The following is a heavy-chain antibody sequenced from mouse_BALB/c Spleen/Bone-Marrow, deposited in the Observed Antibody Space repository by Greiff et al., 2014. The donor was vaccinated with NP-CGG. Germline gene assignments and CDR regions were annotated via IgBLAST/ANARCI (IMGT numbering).Heavy chain of an antibody. V-gene: IGHV2-9*02. CDR1: GFSLTSYG. CDR2: IWAGGST. Sequence: QVQLQQSGPGLLAPSQSLSITCTVSGFSLTSYGVHWVRQPPGKGLEWLGVIWAGGSTNYNSALMSRLSISKDNSKSQVFLKMNSLQTDDTAMYYCAREGSTMITTPFAYWGQGTLVTVSA. CDR3: AREGSTMITTPFAY. J-gene: IGHJ3*01. D-gene: IGHD2-4*01.